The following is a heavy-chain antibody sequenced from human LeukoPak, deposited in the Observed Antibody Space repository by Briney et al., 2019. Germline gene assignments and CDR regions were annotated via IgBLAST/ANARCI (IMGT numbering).Heavy chain of an antibody. D-gene: IGHD6-13*01. CDR2: IYYSGST. V-gene: IGHV4-59*01. Sequence: PSETLSLTCTVSGGSIRSYYWSWIRQPPGKGLEWIAYIYYSGSTNYNPSLKSRVTISVDTSKNQFSLKLSSVAAADTAVYYCARVYYSNSYDYWYFDLWGRGTLVTVSS. CDR1: GGSIRSYY. CDR3: ARVYYSNSYDYWYFDL. J-gene: IGHJ2*01.